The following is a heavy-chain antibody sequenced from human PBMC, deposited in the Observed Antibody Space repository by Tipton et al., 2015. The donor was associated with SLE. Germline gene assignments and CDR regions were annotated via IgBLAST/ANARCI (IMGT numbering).Heavy chain of an antibody. CDR1: GGSISSSSYY. CDR3: AREGDSSSRGGFDY. D-gene: IGHD6-13*01. J-gene: IGHJ4*02. Sequence: TLSLTCTVSGGSISSSSYYWGWIRQPPGKGLEWIGSIYHSGSTYYNPSLKSRVTISVDTSKNQFSLNLSSVTAADTAVYYCAREGDSSSRGGFDYWGQGTLVTASS. V-gene: IGHV4-39*07. CDR2: IYHSGST.